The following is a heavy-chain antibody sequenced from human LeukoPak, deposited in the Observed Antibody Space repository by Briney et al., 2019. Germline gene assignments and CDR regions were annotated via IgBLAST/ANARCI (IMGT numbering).Heavy chain of an antibody. Sequence: GASVNVSCKASGGTFSSYAINWVRQAPGQGLEWMGGITPILGTTNYAQKFQGRVTITADESTSTAYMELTSLRSEDTAVYYCAREAGAPARYYFDYWGQGTLVTVSS. CDR1: GGTFSSYA. D-gene: IGHD1-26*01. J-gene: IGHJ4*02. CDR2: ITPILGTT. V-gene: IGHV1-69*13. CDR3: AREAGAPARYYFDY.